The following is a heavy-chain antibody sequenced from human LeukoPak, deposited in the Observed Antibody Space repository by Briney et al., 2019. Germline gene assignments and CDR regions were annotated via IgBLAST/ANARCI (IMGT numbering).Heavy chain of an antibody. J-gene: IGHJ6*02. CDR1: GYTFTSYS. V-gene: IGHV1-18*01. Sequence: ASVKVSCKASGYTFTSYSISWVRQAPGQGLEWMGWISAYNGNTNYAQKLQGRVTMTTDTSTSTAYMELRSLRSDDTAVYYCARDSRMTSLYYYYYGMDVWGQGTTVTVSS. CDR3: ARDSRMTSLYYYYYGMDV. CDR2: ISAYNGNT.